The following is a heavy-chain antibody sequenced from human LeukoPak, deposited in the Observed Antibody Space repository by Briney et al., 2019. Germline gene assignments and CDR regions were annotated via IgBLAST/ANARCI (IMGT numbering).Heavy chain of an antibody. CDR3: ASHSSSGYYRRVYFDY. J-gene: IGHJ4*02. Sequence: GGSLRLSCAASGFTFSSYWMSWVRQAPGKGLEWVANIKQDGSEKYYVDSVKGRFTISRDNAKNSLYLQMNSLRAEDTAVYYCASHSSSGYYRRVYFDYWGQGTLVTVSS. CDR1: GFTFSSYW. D-gene: IGHD6-13*01. CDR2: IKQDGSEK. V-gene: IGHV3-7*01.